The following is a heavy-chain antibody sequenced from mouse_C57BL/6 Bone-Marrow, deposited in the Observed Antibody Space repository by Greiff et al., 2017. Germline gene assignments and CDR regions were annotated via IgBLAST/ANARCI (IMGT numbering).Heavy chain of an antibody. Sequence: VKLVESGAELARPGASVKLSCKASGYTFTSYGISWVKQRTGQGLEWIGEIYPRSGNTYYNEKFKGKATLTADKSSSTAYMELRSLTSEDSAVYFCARTTMVTTSYWYFDVWGTGTTVTVSS. CDR1: GYTFTSYG. CDR2: IYPRSGNT. D-gene: IGHD2-2*01. J-gene: IGHJ1*03. CDR3: ARTTMVTTSYWYFDV. V-gene: IGHV1-81*01.